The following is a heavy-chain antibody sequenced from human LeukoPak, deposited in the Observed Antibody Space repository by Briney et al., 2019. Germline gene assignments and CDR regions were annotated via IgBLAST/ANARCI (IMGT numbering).Heavy chain of an antibody. V-gene: IGHV4-59*11. J-gene: IGHJ6*03. CDR1: GGSISSHY. Sequence: SETLSLTCIVSGGSISSHYWSWIRQPPGKGLEWIGYIYYSGSTNYNPSLKSRVTISVDTSKNQFSLKLSSVTAADTAVYYCARTRSYGSGSHYLGPNYYYYMDVWGKGTTVTVSS. D-gene: IGHD3-10*01. CDR3: ARTRSYGSGSHYLGPNYYYYMDV. CDR2: IYYSGST.